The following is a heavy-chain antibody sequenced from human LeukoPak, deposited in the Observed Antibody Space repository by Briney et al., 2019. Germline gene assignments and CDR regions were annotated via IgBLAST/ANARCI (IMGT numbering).Heavy chain of an antibody. Sequence: GGSLRLSCAASGFTFSSYEMNWVRQAPGKGLEWVSYISSSGSTIYYADSVKGRFTISRDNAKNSLYLQMNSLRAEDTAVYYCARDVDIAAAGTLGYWGQGTLVTVSS. CDR1: GFTFSSYE. CDR3: ARDVDIAAAGTLGY. J-gene: IGHJ4*02. V-gene: IGHV3-48*03. CDR2: ISSSGSTI. D-gene: IGHD6-13*01.